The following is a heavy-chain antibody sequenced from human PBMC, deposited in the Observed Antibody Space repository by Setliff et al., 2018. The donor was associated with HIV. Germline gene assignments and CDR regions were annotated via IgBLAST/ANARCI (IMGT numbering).Heavy chain of an antibody. CDR2: INVGKGNT. CDR1: GYTFKTYG. D-gene: IGHD1-26*01. CDR3: ARDFSGTYYGDIDY. J-gene: IGHJ4*02. Sequence: SVKVSCKASGYTFKTYGMHWVRQAPGQSLEWMAWINVGKGNTKYSQNFQGRLTVTGDTSASTVDMELSSLTHEDTAVYYCARDFSGTYYGDIDYWGQGTLVTVSS. V-gene: IGHV1-3*01.